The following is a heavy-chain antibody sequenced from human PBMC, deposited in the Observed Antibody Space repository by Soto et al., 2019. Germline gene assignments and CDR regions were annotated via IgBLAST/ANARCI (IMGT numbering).Heavy chain of an antibody. J-gene: IGHJ5*02. CDR2: IIPIFGTA. CDR3: ARLPDYYGSGSSYNWFDP. CDR1: GGTFSSSA. V-gene: IGHV1-69*12. D-gene: IGHD3-10*01. Sequence: QVQLVQSGAEVKKPGSSVKVSCKASGGTFSSSAISWVRQAPGQGLEWMGGIIPIFGTANYAQKFQGRVKITADESTSTAYMELSSLSSADTAVYYCARLPDYYGSGSSYNWFDPWGQGTLVTVSS.